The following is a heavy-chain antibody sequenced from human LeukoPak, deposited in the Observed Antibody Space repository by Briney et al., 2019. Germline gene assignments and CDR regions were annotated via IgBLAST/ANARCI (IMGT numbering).Heavy chain of an antibody. CDR3: TKAPGVTTGWFDP. CDR1: GFRFADYA. CDR2: ISWNTANT. Sequence: GRSLRLSCAASGFRFADYAMHWVRQAPGKGLEWVSGISWNTANTGYADSVKGRFTISRDNARNSLYLQMNSLRVEDTAFHYCTKAPGVTTGWFDPWGQGTLVTVSS. D-gene: IGHD4-17*01. V-gene: IGHV3-9*01. J-gene: IGHJ5*02.